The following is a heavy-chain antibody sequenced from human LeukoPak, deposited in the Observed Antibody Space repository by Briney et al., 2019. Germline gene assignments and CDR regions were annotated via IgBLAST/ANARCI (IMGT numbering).Heavy chain of an antibody. CDR3: AKNPLVSGTIYFDS. CDR1: GFTFQYFA. D-gene: IGHD6-19*01. V-gene: IGHV3-23*01. Sequence: GGSLRLSCAASGFTFQYFAMNWIRQAPGKGLEWVATVTGSATSTYYADSVKGRFTISRDNSKSTLYLEMNSLRAEDTAIYYCAKNPLVSGTIYFDSWGQGTLLTVSS. CDR2: VTGSATST. J-gene: IGHJ4*02.